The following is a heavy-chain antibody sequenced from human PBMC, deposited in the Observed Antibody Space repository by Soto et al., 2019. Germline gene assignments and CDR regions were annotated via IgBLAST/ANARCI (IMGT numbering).Heavy chain of an antibody. CDR1: GGTFSSYA. V-gene: IGHV1-69*04. CDR2: IIPILGIA. Sequence: ASVKVSCKASGGTFSSYAISWVRQAPGQGLEWMGRIIPILGIANYAQKFQGRVTITADKSTSTAYMELSSLRSEDTAVYYCARVGRGYAGILYYYMDVWGKGTTVTVSS. D-gene: IGHD6-25*01. CDR3: ARVGRGYAGILYYYMDV. J-gene: IGHJ6*03.